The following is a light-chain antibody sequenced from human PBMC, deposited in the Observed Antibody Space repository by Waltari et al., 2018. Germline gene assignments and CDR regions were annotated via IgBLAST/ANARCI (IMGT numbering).Light chain of an antibody. V-gene: IGKV3-11*01. Sequence: EVVLTQSPATLSLSPGERAPLSCRASQSVSNSLAWYRQKPGQAPSLRIYDASTRAAGIPGRFSGSGSGTDFTLTISSLEPEDFAVYYCQLRTGWPMTFGQGTRLEIK. CDR3: QLRTGWPMT. CDR2: DAS. J-gene: IGKJ5*01. CDR1: QSVSNS.